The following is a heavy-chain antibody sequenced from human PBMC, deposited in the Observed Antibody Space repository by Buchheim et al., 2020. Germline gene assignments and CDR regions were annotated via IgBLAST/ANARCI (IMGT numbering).Heavy chain of an antibody. J-gene: IGHJ6*02. CDR3: ARDYDILTGYFVRNGMDV. CDR1: GGSISSYY. Sequence: QVQLQESGPGLVKPSETLSLTCTVSGGSISSYYWSWIRQPPGKGLEWIGYIYYSGSTNYNPSLKSRVTISVDTPKNQFSLKLSSVTAADTAVYYCARDYDILTGYFVRNGMDVWGQGTT. V-gene: IGHV4-59*01. D-gene: IGHD3-9*01. CDR2: IYYSGST.